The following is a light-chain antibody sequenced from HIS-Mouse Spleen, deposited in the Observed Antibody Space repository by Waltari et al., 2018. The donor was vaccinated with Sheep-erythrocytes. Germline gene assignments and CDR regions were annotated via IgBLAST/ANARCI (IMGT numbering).Light chain of an antibody. Sequence: DIRMTQSPDSLAVSLGERATINCNSSQSVLYSSNNKNYLAWYQQKPGQPPKLLIYWASTRESGVPDRFSGSGSGTDFTLTISSLQAEDVAVYYCQQYYRTLTFGGGTKVEIK. CDR3: QQYYRTLT. CDR2: WAS. CDR1: QSVLYSSNNKNY. V-gene: IGKV4-1*01. J-gene: IGKJ4*01.